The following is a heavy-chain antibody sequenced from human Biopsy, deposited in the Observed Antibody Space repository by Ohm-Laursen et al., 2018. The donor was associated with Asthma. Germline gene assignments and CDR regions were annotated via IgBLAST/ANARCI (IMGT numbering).Heavy chain of an antibody. J-gene: IGHJ3*01. CDR1: GYNFISFA. CDR3: ARTYYDFLTGQVKDVFGV. CDR2: INTGNGDT. D-gene: IGHD3-9*01. Sequence: ASVKVSCKASGYNFISFAIHWVRQAPGQRLEWIGWINTGNGDTKYSQKFQGRVTITRDTSASTAYMELRSLRSEDTATYYCARTYYDFLTGQVKDVFGVWGQGTMVTVSS. V-gene: IGHV1-3*04.